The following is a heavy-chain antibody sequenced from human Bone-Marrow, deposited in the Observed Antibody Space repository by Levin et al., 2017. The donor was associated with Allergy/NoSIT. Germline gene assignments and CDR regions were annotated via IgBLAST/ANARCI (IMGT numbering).Heavy chain of an antibody. CDR1: GFTFSNYA. V-gene: IGHV3-30-3*01. J-gene: IGHJ4*02. D-gene: IGHD3-10*01. CDR3: ARDRYFGSGSYSHTFDY. CDR2: ISFDGNNK. Sequence: QAGGSLRLSCAASGFTFSNYAMHWVRQAPGEGLEWVAVISFDGNNKYYADSVKGRFTISRDNSKNTLYLQMNSLRAEDTAVYYCARDRYFGSGSYSHTFDYWGQGTLVTVSS.